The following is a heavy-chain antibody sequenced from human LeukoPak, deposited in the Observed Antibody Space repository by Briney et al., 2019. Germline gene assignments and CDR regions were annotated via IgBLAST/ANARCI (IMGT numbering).Heavy chain of an antibody. D-gene: IGHD6-6*01. J-gene: IGHJ4*02. CDR2: INPSGDST. V-gene: IGHV1-46*01. CDR3: AKIAARDTGEGY. CDR1: GYTFTSNH. Sequence: ASVKVSCKASGYTFTSNHIHWVRQAPGQGLEWMGVINPSGDSTSYAPNFQGRVTVTRDTSTSTVYMELSSLRSEDTAIYYCAKIAARDTGEGYWGQGTLVTISS.